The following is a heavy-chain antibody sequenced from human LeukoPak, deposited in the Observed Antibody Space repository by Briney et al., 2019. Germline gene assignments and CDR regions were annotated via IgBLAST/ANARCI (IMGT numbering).Heavy chain of an antibody. CDR1: GFTFDDYA. CDR3: ATDMRSCSGGSCYYGMDV. D-gene: IGHD2-15*01. J-gene: IGHJ6*02. CDR2: ISWNSGSI. Sequence: GGSLRLSCAASGFTFDDYAMHWVRQAPGKGLEWVSGISWNSGSIGYADSVKGRFTISRDNAKNSLYLQMNSLRAEDTALYYCATDMRSCSGGSCYYGMDVWGQGTTVTVSS. V-gene: IGHV3-9*01.